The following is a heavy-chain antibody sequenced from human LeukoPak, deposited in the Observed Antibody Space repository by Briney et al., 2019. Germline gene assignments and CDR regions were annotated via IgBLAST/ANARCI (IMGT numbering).Heavy chain of an antibody. V-gene: IGHV4-34*01. CDR3: ARDDSDFAY. D-gene: IGHD4-11*01. Sequence: SETLSLTCAVYGGSFSGYYWSWIRQPPGKGLEWIGEINHSGSTNYNPSLMRRDTISVDTSKKHISLKVTSVTASDTAVYYCARDDSDFAYWGQGTLVTVSS. CDR1: GGSFSGYY. CDR2: INHSGST. J-gene: IGHJ4*02.